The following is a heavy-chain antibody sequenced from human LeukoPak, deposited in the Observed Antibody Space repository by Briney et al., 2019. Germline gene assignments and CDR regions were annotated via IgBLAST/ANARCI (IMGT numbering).Heavy chain of an antibody. CDR2: INHSGST. V-gene: IGHV4-34*01. Sequence: PSETLSLTCAVYGGSFSGYYWSWIRQPPGKGLEWIGEINHSGSTNYNPPLKSRVTISVDTSKNQFSLKLSSVTAADTAVYYCARGGGGYCSSTSCYLHPFDYWGQGTLVTVSS. CDR3: ARGGGGYCSSTSCYLHPFDY. CDR1: GGSFSGYY. J-gene: IGHJ4*02. D-gene: IGHD2-2*01.